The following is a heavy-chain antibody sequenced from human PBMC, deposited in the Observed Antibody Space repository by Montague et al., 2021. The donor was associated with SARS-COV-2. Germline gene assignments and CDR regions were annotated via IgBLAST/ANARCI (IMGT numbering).Heavy chain of an antibody. CDR1: GGSTSSSSYY. D-gene: IGHD4-23*01. CDR3: ARLVETYYYYGMDV. V-gene: IGHV4-39*01. J-gene: IGHJ6*02. CDR2: IYYSRST. Sequence: SETLSLTCTVSGGSTSSSSYYWGWIRQPPGKGLEWIGCIYYSRSTYYNPSLKSRVTISVDTSKNQFSLKLISVTAADTAVYYCARLVETYYYYGMDVWGQGSTVTVSS.